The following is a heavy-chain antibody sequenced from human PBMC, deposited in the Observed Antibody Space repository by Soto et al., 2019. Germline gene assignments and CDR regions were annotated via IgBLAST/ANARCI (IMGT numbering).Heavy chain of an antibody. CDR2: IYFRGNA. V-gene: IGHV4-39*01. CDR3: ARLEGLATNSYFFDF. Sequence: LSLACSVSGDAINSDKYYWGWIRQPPGKGLEWIGSIYFRGNAYYNPSLQARVTISLDKSKSQFSPKLNSVTAADSAVYFCARLEGLATNSYFFDFWGQGALVTVSS. J-gene: IGHJ4*02. CDR1: GDAINSDKYY. D-gene: IGHD3-3*01.